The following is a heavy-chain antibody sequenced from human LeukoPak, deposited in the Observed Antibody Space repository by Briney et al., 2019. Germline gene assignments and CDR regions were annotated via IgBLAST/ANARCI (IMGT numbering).Heavy chain of an antibody. CDR2: INHSGST. J-gene: IGHJ4*02. CDR3: ARGPLPDSSSGGY. D-gene: IGHD6-6*01. V-gene: IGHV4-34*01. CDR1: GFTFSSYA. Sequence: GSLRLSCAASGFTFSSYAMSWVRQPPGKGLEWIGEINHSGSTNYNPSLKGRVTISVDTSKNQFSLKLSSVTAADTAVYYCARGPLPDSSSGGYWGQGTLVTVSS.